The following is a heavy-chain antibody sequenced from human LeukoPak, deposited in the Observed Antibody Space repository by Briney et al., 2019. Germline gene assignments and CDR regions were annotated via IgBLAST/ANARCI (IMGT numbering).Heavy chain of an antibody. CDR1: GFTFDDYA. D-gene: IGHD4-17*01. CDR2: ISWNSGSI. V-gene: IGHV3-9*01. Sequence: PGGSLRLSCAASGFTFDDYAMHWVRQAPGKGLEWVSGISWNSGSIGYADSVKGRFTISRDNAKNSLYLQMNSLRAEDTAVYYCAGDRSDGDSLDYWGQGTLVTVSS. J-gene: IGHJ4*02. CDR3: AGDRSDGDSLDY.